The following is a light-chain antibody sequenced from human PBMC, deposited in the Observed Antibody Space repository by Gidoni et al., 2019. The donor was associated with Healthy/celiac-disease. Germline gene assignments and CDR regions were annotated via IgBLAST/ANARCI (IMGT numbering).Light chain of an antibody. CDR1: SSNIGAGYD. J-gene: IGLJ2*01. CDR2: GNS. Sequence: QSVLTQPPSVSVAPCHRVTISCTVSSSNIGAGYDVHWYQQLPGTAPKLLLYGNSNRPSGVPDRFSGSKAGTSASLAITGLQAEDEADYYCQSYDSSLSGVVFGGGTKLTVL. CDR3: QSYDSSLSGVV. V-gene: IGLV1-40*01.